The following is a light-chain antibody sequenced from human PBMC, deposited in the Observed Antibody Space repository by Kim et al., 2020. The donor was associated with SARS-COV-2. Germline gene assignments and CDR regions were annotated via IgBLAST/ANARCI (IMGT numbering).Light chain of an antibody. CDR1: QSISSW. CDR2: KAS. J-gene: IGKJ1*01. Sequence: ASVGDRVTITCRASQSISSWLAWYQQKPGKAPKLLIYKASSLERGVPSRFSGSGSGTEITLTISSLQPDDVATYYCQQYNSYSWTCGQGTKVDIK. V-gene: IGKV1-5*03. CDR3: QQYNSYSWT.